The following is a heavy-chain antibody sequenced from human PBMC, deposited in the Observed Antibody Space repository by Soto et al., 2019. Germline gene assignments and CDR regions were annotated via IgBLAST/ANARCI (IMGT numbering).Heavy chain of an antibody. J-gene: IGHJ4*02. CDR3: ARTPIVALAAPVNLDY. CDR1: GDRVSNYW. CDR2: IYPADSDA. D-gene: IGHD6-19*01. V-gene: IGHV5-51*03. Sequence: GESLKSSYHGSGDRVSNYWIAWVRQKHEKGLEYMGIIYPADSDARYSPSFQGQVTISVGNSINTAHLQWSSLKASDTAMYYCARTPIVALAAPVNLDYWGPGTLLTVYS.